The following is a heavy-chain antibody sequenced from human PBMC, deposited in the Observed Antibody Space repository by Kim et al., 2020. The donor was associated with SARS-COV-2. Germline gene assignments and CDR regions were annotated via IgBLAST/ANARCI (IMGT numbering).Heavy chain of an antibody. CDR3: ARGPKVAMTTVMDRDYYYYGMDV. J-gene: IGHJ6*02. V-gene: IGHV1-2*05. CDR1: GYTFTGYY. Sequence: ASVKVSCKASGYTFTGYYMHWVRQAPGQGLEWMGRVNPNSGGTNYAQKFQGRVTMTRDTSISTAYMELSRLRSDDTVVYYCARGPKVAMTTVMDRDYYYYGMDVWGQGTTVTVSS. D-gene: IGHD4-17*01. CDR2: VNPNSGGT.